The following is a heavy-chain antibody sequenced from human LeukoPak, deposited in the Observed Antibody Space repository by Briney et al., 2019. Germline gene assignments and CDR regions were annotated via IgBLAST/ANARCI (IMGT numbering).Heavy chain of an antibody. J-gene: IGHJ4*02. D-gene: IGHD3-22*01. CDR3: ARLYYDSSGYVSLDY. V-gene: IGHV3-7*01. Sequence: DSVKGRFTISRDNAKNSLYLRMNSLRAEDTAVYYCARLYYDSSGYVSLDYWGQRTLVTVSS.